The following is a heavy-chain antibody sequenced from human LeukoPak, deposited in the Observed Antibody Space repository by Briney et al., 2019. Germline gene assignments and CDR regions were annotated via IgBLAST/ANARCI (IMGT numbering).Heavy chain of an antibody. CDR1: GFTFDDYA. CDR2: ISWNSGSI. V-gene: IGHV3-9*01. Sequence: GGSLRLSCAASGFTFDDYAMHWVRQAPGKGLEWVSGISWNSGSIGYADSVKGRFTISRDNAKNSLYLQMNSLRAEDTALYYCAKDPSYYYGSGSPLFDYWGQGTLVTVSS. J-gene: IGHJ4*02. D-gene: IGHD3-10*01. CDR3: AKDPSYYYGSGSPLFDY.